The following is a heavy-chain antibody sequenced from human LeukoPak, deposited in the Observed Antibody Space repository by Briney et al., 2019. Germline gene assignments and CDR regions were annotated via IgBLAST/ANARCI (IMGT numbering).Heavy chain of an antibody. J-gene: IGHJ4*02. CDR3: TRLSGDNWNYGGNFDS. Sequence: PGGSLGLPFAASGFPFSGLALHWVGQASGKGLGWIGGIRSKTNNYPTTYVASVTGRFTISRDDAENTAYLQMNSLKTEDTAVYYCTRLSGDNWNYGGNFDSWGQGTLVTVSS. CDR1: GFPFSGLA. CDR2: IRSKTNNYPT. D-gene: IGHD1-7*01. V-gene: IGHV3-73*01.